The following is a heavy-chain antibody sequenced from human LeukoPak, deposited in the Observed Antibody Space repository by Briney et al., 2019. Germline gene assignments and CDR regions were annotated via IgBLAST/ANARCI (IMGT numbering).Heavy chain of an antibody. CDR3: AISSIAAAGFFDY. CDR2: IYTSGST. J-gene: IGHJ4*02. Sequence: PSQTLSLTCTVSGGSISSGSYYWSWIRQPAGKGLEWIGRIYTSGSTNYNPSLKSRVTISVDTSKNQFSPKLSSVTAADTAVYYCAISSIAAAGFFDYWGQGTLVTVSS. CDR1: GGSISSGSYY. D-gene: IGHD6-13*01. V-gene: IGHV4-61*02.